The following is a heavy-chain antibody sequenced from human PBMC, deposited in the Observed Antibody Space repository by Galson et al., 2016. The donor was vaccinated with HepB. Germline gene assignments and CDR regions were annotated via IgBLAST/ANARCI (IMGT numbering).Heavy chain of an antibody. CDR3: ARPSYSGTYYHAFDI. V-gene: IGHV5-51*01. CDR1: GYSFDTYW. D-gene: IGHD1-26*01. J-gene: IGHJ3*02. Sequence: QSGAEVKKPGQSLKISCKGSGYSFDTYWIGWVRQMPGKGLEWMGVIYPGDSHAIYSPSFQGRVTLSADKSINTAYLQWTSLRASDTAMYYCARPSYSGTYYHAFDIWGQGTLVTVSS. CDR2: IYPGDSHA.